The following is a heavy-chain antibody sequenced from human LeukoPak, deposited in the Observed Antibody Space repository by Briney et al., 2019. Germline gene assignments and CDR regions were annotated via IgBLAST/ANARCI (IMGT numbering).Heavy chain of an antibody. CDR1: GFSLTTQN. CDR2: ASYDGRHI. Sequence: GSLRLSCAASGFSLTTQNMFWVRQTPGKGLEWVAVASYDGRHIGYAATLQGRFTLSRDISENNLSLQMNSLSADDTGIYYCAGEQVQIWSYVGVFDGWGQGTLVTVS. J-gene: IGHJ4*02. CDR3: AGEQVQIWSYVGVFDG. D-gene: IGHD5-18*01. V-gene: IGHV3-30*03.